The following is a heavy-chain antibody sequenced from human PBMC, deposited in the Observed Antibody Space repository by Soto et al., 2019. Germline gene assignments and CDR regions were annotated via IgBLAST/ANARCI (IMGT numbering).Heavy chain of an antibody. J-gene: IGHJ6*04. CDR2: IDNAGTAS. CDR1: GFTLSGRS. V-gene: IGHV3-74*01. Sequence: EVQLVESGGGLVQPGGSLRLSCAASGFTLSGRSMHWVRQAPGKGLVWVSGIDNAGTASTYAYSVKGRFTSSRDNAKNMLYLQMNSLRVEDTAVYYCARGWFGPDVWGKGTTVTVSS. D-gene: IGHD3-10*01. CDR3: ARGWFGPDV.